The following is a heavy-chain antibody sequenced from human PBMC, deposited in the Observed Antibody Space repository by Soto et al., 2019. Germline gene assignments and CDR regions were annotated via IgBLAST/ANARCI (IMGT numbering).Heavy chain of an antibody. D-gene: IGHD1-26*01. CDR1: GDSITRGDYY. J-gene: IGHJ5*02. V-gene: IGHV4-30-4*02. Sequence: PSETLSLTCTVSGDSITRGDYYSSWIRQPPGKGLEWIGYNYLNGSTNYNPSLKSRLSISVDASRNQFSLILSSVSATDTAIYYCARGVGRLDPWGRGTLVTVSS. CDR2: NYLNGST. CDR3: ARGVGRLDP.